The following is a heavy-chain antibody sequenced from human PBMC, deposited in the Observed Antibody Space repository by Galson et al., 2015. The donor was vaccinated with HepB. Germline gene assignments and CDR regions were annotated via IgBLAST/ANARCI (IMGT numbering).Heavy chain of an antibody. Sequence: SVKVSCKASGYSFSSYGITWVRQAPGQGLEWMGWISAYNGKTKYAQKVQGRVTMTTDTSTRTAYMELRSLRSGDTAVYYCARDHIVVVPMAMRNYYGMDVWGQGTTVTVSS. V-gene: IGHV1-18*04. CDR2: ISAYNGKT. J-gene: IGHJ6*02. CDR3: ARDHIVVVPMAMRNYYGMDV. CDR1: GYSFSSYG. D-gene: IGHD2-2*01.